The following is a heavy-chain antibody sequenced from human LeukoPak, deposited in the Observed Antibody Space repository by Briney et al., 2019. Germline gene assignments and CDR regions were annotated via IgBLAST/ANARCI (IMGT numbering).Heavy chain of an antibody. CDR3: ARGGFWQRDNWFDP. Sequence: SETLSLTCTVSGGSISSYYWSWIRQPPGKGLEWIGYIYTSGSTNYNPSLKSRVTMSVDTSKNQFSLKLSSVTAADTAVYYCARGGFWQRDNWFDPWGQGTLVTVSS. CDR1: GGSISSYY. CDR2: IYTSGST. J-gene: IGHJ5*02. V-gene: IGHV4-4*08. D-gene: IGHD3-3*01.